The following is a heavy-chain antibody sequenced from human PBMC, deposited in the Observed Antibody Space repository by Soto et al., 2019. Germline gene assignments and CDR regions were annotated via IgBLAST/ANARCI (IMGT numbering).Heavy chain of an antibody. CDR3: ARAVGPFDY. CDR1: GFIFSTYG. CDR2: IWNDGSNK. D-gene: IGHD1-26*01. J-gene: IGHJ4*02. Sequence: QVQLVESGGGVVQPGRSLSLACAASGFIFSTYGMHWVRQAPGKGLEWVAVIWNDGSNKYYADSVKGRFTISRDNSKNTLYLQMNSLRAEDTAVYYCARAVGPFDYWGQGTLVTVSS. V-gene: IGHV3-33*01.